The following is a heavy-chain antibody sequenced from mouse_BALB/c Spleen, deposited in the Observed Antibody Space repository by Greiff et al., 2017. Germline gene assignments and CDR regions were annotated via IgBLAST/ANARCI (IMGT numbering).Heavy chain of an antibody. CDR3: ARGLLRTWFAY. D-gene: IGHD1-1*01. CDR2: INPYNDGT. Sequence: VQLQQSGPELVKPGASVKMSCKASGYTFTSYVMHWVKQKPGQGLEWIGYINPYNDGTKYNEKFKGKATLTSDKSSSTAYMELSSLTSEDSAFYYCARGLLRTWFAYWGQGTLVTVSA. CDR1: GYTFTSYV. J-gene: IGHJ3*01. V-gene: IGHV1-14*01.